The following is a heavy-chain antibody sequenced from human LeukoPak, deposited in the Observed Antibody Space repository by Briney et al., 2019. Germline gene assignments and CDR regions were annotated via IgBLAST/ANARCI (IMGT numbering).Heavy chain of an antibody. V-gene: IGHV3-48*01. CDR2: ISSSSSTI. CDR1: GFTFSSYS. CDR3: AREGAIPSPGSYYYGMDV. D-gene: IGHD2-2*02. Sequence: PGGSLRLSCAASGFTFSSYSMNWVRQAPGKGLEWVSYISSSSSTIYYADSVKGRFTISRDNAKNSPYLQMNSLRAEDTAVYYCAREGAIPSPGSYYYGMDVWGQGTTVTVSS. J-gene: IGHJ6*02.